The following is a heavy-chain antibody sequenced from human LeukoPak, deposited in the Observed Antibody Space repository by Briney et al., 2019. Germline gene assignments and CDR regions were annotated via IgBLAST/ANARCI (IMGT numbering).Heavy chain of an antibody. V-gene: IGHV4-59*01. CDR3: ARDPYFDY. CDR1: SGSISSYY. Sequence: PSETLSLTCTVSSGSISSYYWSWIRQPPGKGLEWIGYIYYSGSTNYNPSLKSRVTISVDTSKNQFSLKLSSVTAADTAVYYCARDPYFDYWGQGTLVTVSS. CDR2: IYYSGST. J-gene: IGHJ4*02.